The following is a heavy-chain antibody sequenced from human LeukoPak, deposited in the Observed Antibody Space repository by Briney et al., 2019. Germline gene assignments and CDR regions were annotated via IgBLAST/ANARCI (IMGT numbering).Heavy chain of an antibody. V-gene: IGHV4-38-2*02. CDR3: ARKKVLLWFGRPPFFDY. Sequence: SETLSLTCTVSGYSISSGYYWGWIRQPPGKGLEWIGSIYHSGSTYYNPSLKSRVTISVDTSKNQFSLKLSSVTAADTAVYYCARKKVLLWFGRPPFFDYWGQGTLVTVSS. D-gene: IGHD3-10*01. CDR1: GYSISSGYY. CDR2: IYHSGST. J-gene: IGHJ4*02.